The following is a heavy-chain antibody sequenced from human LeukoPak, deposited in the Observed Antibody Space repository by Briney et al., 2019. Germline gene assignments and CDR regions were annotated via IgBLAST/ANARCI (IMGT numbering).Heavy chain of an antibody. D-gene: IGHD6-19*01. Sequence: PSETLSLTCTVSGGSISSSSYYWGWIRQPPGKGLEWIGSIYYSGSTYYNPSLKSRVTISVDTSKNQFSLKLSSVTAADTAVYYCASKLGIAVAGAWFDPWGQGTLVTVSS. CDR3: ASKLGIAVAGAWFDP. V-gene: IGHV4-39*07. CDR1: GGSISSSSYY. CDR2: IYYSGST. J-gene: IGHJ5*02.